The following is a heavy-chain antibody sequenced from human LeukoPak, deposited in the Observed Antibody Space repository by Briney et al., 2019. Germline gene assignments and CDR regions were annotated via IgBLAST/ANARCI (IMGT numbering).Heavy chain of an antibody. CDR2: IYHSGST. J-gene: IGHJ4*02. D-gene: IGHD1-26*01. CDR1: GGSISSGGYY. Sequence: SETLSLTCTVSGGSISSGGYYWSWIRQPPGKGLEWIGYIYHSGSTYYNPSLKSRVTISVDRSKNQFSLKLSSVTAADTAVYYCARERERGGATTVDYWGQGTLVTVSS. V-gene: IGHV4-30-2*01. CDR3: ARERERGGATTVDY.